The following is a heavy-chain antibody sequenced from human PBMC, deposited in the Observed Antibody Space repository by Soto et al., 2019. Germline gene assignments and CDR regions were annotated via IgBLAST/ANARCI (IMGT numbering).Heavy chain of an antibody. V-gene: IGHV1-69*01. Sequence: QVQLVQSGAEVKKPGSSVKVSCKASGGTFSSYAISWVRQAPGQGLEWMGGIISIFGTANYAQKFQGRVTITADESTSTAYMERSSLSAEDTAVYYCARDRGYCSGGSCYYYYGMDVWGQGTTVTVSS. J-gene: IGHJ6*02. D-gene: IGHD2-15*01. CDR3: ARDRGYCSGGSCYYYYGMDV. CDR2: IISIFGTA. CDR1: GGTFSSYA.